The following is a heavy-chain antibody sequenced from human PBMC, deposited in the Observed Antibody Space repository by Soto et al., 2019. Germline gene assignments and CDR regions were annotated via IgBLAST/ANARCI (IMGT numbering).Heavy chain of an antibody. CDR3: ARGTLYDFWSGFFWFNP. V-gene: IGHV3-7*03. Sequence: GGSLRLSCAASGFTFSSYWMSWVRQAPGKGLEWVANIKQYGREIYYVDSVKGRFTICRDNAKNSLYLQINSLRAEDTAVYYCARGTLYDFWSGFFWFNPWGQVTLVTSAS. CDR1: GFTFSSYW. D-gene: IGHD3-3*01. CDR2: IKQYGREI. J-gene: IGHJ5*02.